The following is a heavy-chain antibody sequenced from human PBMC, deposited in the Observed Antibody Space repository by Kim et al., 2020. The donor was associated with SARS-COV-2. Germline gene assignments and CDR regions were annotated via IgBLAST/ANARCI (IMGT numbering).Heavy chain of an antibody. J-gene: IGHJ4*02. CDR1: GGSISSDGYY. V-gene: IGHV4-31*03. Sequence: SETLSLTCTVSGGSISSDGYYWTWIRQRPGKGLEWIGYIYYSGSTYYNPSLMSRVTISVDTSRNQFSLKLNSVTAADTAVYYCARDQYYDFSGDEYWGQGTVLTVSS. D-gene: IGHD3-16*01. CDR2: IYYSGST. CDR3: ARDQYYDFSGDEY.